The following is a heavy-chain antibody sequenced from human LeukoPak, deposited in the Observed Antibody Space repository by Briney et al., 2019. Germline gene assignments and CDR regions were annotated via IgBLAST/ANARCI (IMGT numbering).Heavy chain of an antibody. CDR1: GFTFSSYC. Sequence: GGSLRLSCAASGFTFSSYCMHWVRQAPGKGLEWVAVIWYDGSNKYYADSVKGRFTISRDNSKNTLYLQMNSLRAEDTAVYYCAKDRDGYKEDWGQGTLVSFSS. CDR2: IWYDGSNK. J-gene: IGHJ4*02. D-gene: IGHD5-24*01. V-gene: IGHV3-33*06. CDR3: AKDRDGYKED.